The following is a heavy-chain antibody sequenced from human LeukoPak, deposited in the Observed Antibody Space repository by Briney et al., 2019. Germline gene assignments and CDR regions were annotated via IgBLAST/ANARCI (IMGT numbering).Heavy chain of an antibody. J-gene: IGHJ5*02. CDR1: GFTFNNYG. Sequence: GGSLRLSCAASGFTFNNYGIHWVRQAPGKGLEWVAVTRSDGNTKYYADSVKGRFTISRDDSKDTVYLHMSSLRADDTAIYYCARDLRYFDPWGQGTLVTVSS. V-gene: IGHV3-33*01. CDR2: TRSDGNTK. D-gene: IGHD1-1*01. CDR3: ARDLRYFDP.